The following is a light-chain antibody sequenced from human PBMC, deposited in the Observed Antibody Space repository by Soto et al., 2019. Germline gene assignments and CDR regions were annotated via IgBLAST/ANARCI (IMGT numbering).Light chain of an antibody. V-gene: IGKV1-5*01. CDR2: DAS. Sequence: DVQLTQAPSTLSASVGDRVTITCRASQSIGNWLAWYQQKPGKAPKVLIYDASSLKSGVPSRFSGSGSGTEFTLRIAGLQPDDFATYYCQQYNSYSRTFGQGTKVDI. J-gene: IGKJ1*01. CDR1: QSIGNW. CDR3: QQYNSYSRT.